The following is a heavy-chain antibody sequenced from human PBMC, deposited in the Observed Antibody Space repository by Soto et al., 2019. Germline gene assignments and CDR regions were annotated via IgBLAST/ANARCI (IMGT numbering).Heavy chain of an antibody. J-gene: IGHJ4*02. D-gene: IGHD3-22*01. CDR1: GGSIISSSYY. V-gene: IGHV4-39*01. CDR3: AGGITTIVVSNFAY. Sequence: SETLCLRWTVAGGSIISSSYYWGWIRKPPGKGLEWIGSIYYSGSTYYNPSLKSRVTISVDTSKNQFSLKLSSVTAADTAVYYCAGGITTIVVSNFAYWGQGTLVTVSS. CDR2: IYYSGST.